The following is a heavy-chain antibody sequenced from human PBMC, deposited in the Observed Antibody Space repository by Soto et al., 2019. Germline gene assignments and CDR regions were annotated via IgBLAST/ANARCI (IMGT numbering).Heavy chain of an antibody. V-gene: IGHV1-8*01. D-gene: IGHD3-10*01. CDR1: GYTFTSYD. CDR3: AVDGLPWFGEPGPYGRDV. CDR2: MNPNSGNT. Sequence: QVQLVQSGAEVKKPGASVKVSCKASGYTFTSYDINWVRQATGQGLEWMGWMNPNSGNTGYAQKFQGRVTMTRNTXIXKXXMEMSSLRSEATTVDYWAVDGLPWFGEPGPYGRDVWGKGTTVTVAS. J-gene: IGHJ6*04.